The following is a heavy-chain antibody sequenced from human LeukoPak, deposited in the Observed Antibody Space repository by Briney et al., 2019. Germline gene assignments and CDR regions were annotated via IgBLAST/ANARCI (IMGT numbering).Heavy chain of an antibody. CDR2: INHSGST. D-gene: IGHD1-1*01. J-gene: IGHJ4*02. V-gene: IGHV4-34*01. CDR3: PRDGFALAPHRGTPFDY. CDR1: GGSFSDYY. Sequence: SEILSLTCAVYGGSFSDYYWSWIRQPPGKGLEWIGEINHSGSTNYNPSLKSRITISVVTSKNQFSLKLSAVTGADPAMYYCPRDGFALAPHRGTPFDYWGQGTLVTVSS.